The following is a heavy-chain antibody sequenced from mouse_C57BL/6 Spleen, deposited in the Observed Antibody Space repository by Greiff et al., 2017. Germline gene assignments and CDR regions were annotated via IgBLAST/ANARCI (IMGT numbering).Heavy chain of an antibody. J-gene: IGHJ4*01. D-gene: IGHD2-3*01. V-gene: IGHV1-55*01. Sequence: VQLQQPGAELVKPGASVKMSCKASGYTFTSYWITWVKQRPGQGLEWIGDIYPGSGSTNYNEKFKSKATLTVDTSSSTAYMQLSSLTSEDSAVYYCARGGSYDGYYGAMDDWGQGTSVTGSS. CDR1: GYTFTSYW. CDR2: IYPGSGST. CDR3: ARGGSYDGYYGAMDD.